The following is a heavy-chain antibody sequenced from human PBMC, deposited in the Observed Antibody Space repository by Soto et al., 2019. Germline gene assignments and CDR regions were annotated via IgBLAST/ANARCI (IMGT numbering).Heavy chain of an antibody. J-gene: IGHJ3*02. V-gene: IGHV3-21*01. D-gene: IGHD3-22*01. CDR1: GFTFSSYS. CDR2: ISSSSSYI. Sequence: WGSLRLSCAASGFTFSSYSMNWVRQAPGKGLEWVSSISSSSSYIYYADSVKGRFTISRDNAKNSLYLQMNSLRAEDTAVYYCARDPRTGSGYYLPDAFDIWGQGTMVTVSS. CDR3: ARDPRTGSGYYLPDAFDI.